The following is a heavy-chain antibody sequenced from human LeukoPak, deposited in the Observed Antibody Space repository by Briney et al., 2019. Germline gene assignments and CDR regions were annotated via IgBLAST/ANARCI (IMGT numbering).Heavy chain of an antibody. Sequence: GASVRVSCKASGGTFSSYAISWVRQAPGQGLEWMGGIIPIFGTANYAQKFQGRVTITADKSTSTAYMELSSLRSEDTAVYYCAVSLGSSGYYWGPGTLVTVSS. CDR1: GGTFSSYA. V-gene: IGHV1-69*06. J-gene: IGHJ4*02. CDR2: IIPIFGTA. D-gene: IGHD3-22*01. CDR3: AVSLGSSGYY.